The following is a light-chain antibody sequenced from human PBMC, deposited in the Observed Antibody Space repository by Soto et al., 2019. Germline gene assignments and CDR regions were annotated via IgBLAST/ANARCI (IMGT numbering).Light chain of an antibody. CDR3: QQYYTNGMYT. CDR2: AAS. V-gene: IGKV1-8*01. Sequence: ALRMTQSPSSLSASTGDRVTITCRASQGISSYLAWYQQKPGKAPKLLIYAASTLQSGVPSRFSGSGSGTDFTLTISCLQSEDFATYYCQQYYTNGMYTFGQGTKLEIK. CDR1: QGISSY. J-gene: IGKJ2*01.